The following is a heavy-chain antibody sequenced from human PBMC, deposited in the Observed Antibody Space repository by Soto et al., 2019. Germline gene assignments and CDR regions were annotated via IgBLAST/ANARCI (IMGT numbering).Heavy chain of an antibody. CDR1: GGAFRNYA. J-gene: IGHJ6*02. CDR2: VMPTFGAG. V-gene: IGHV1-69*01. D-gene: IGHD3-22*01. CDR3: AASRGFYEAMDA. Sequence: QVQLVQSGAEVQKPGSSVKVSCTASGGAFRNYAVSWVRQAPGQGLEWMGAVMPTFGAGAYAQKFQGRLTIFADESTNTAYLNVSSLTFEDAALYYCAASRGFYEAMDAWGQGTTLTVSS.